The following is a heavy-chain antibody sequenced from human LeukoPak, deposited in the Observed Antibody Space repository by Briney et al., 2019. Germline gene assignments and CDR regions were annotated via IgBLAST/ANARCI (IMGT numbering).Heavy chain of an antibody. CDR1: GYTFTGYY. CDR2: INPNSGGT. Sequence: ASVKVSCRASGYTFTGYYMHWVRQAPGQGLEWMGWINPNSGGTNYAQKFQGRVTMTRDTSISTAYMELSRLRSDDTAVYYCARVRSIAAAGAPGYWGQGTLVTVSS. D-gene: IGHD6-13*01. CDR3: ARVRSIAAAGAPGY. V-gene: IGHV1-2*02. J-gene: IGHJ4*02.